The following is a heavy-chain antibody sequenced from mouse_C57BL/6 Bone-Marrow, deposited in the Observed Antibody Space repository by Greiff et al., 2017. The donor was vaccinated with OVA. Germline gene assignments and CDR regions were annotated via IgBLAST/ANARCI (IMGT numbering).Heavy chain of an antibody. V-gene: IGHV1-15*01. Sequence: QVQLQQSGAELVRPGASVTLSCKASGYTFTDYEMHWVKQTPVHGLEWIGAIDPETGGTAYNQKFKGKAILTADKSSSTAYMELRSLTSEDSAVYYGTRGVYSSSYDYAMDYWGQGTSVTVSS. CDR2: IDPETGGT. CDR3: TRGVYSSSYDYAMDY. CDR1: GYTFTDYE. J-gene: IGHJ4*01. D-gene: IGHD1-1*01.